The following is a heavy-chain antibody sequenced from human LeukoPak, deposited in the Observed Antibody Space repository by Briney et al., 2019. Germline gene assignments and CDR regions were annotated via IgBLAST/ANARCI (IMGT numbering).Heavy chain of an antibody. J-gene: IGHJ4*02. CDR3: AKDGGLWVSAHWGDS. CDR2: ITTSDGNT. CDR1: GFTFSSYT. D-gene: IGHD7-27*01. V-gene: IGHV3-23*01. Sequence: AGGSLRLSCAASGFTFSSYTMSWVRQGPGKGLEWVSTITTSDGNTYYADSVKGRFTVSRDNSKNTLFLQMNSLRAEDTAVYYCAKDGGLWVSAHWGDSWGRGTLVTVSS.